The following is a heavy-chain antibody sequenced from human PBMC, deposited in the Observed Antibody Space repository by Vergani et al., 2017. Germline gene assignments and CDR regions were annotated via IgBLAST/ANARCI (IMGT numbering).Heavy chain of an antibody. V-gene: IGHV7-4-1*02. Sequence: QVQLVQSGSELKKPGASLKVSCKASGYTFTSNAMNWVRQAPGQGLEWMGWINTTTGNPTYAHGFTGRFVFSLDTSVSTAYLQISSIKAEDTAVYYCARXIVVLLGAEASFDIWGEGTMVTVSS. CDR3: ARXIVVLLGAEASFDI. CDR1: GYTFTSNA. D-gene: IGHD2-15*01. CDR2: INTTTGNP. J-gene: IGHJ3*02.